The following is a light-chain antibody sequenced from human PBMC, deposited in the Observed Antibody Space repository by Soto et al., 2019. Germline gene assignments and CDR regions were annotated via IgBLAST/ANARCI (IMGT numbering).Light chain of an antibody. J-gene: IGLJ3*02. V-gene: IGLV2-14*01. CDR2: DVS. CDR1: SSDVGGYNY. CDR3: SSYTSSSTLEGV. Sequence: QSVLTQPASVSGSPGQSITISCTGTSSDVGGYNYVYWYQQHPGKAPKLMIYDVSNRPSGVSNRFSGSKSGNTASLTISGLQAEDEADYYCSSYTSSSTLEGVFGGGTKLTVL.